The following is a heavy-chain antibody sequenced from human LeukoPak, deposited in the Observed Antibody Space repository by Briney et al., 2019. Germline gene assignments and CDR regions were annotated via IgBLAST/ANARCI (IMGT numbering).Heavy chain of an antibody. CDR1: GFTFSSYA. V-gene: IGHV3-30-3*01. J-gene: IGHJ4*02. Sequence: GGSLRLSCAASGFTFSSYAMHWVRQAPGKGLEWVAVISYDGSNKYYADSVKGRFTISRDNSKNTLYLQMNSLRAEDTAVYYCARRRTTDTAMAYFDYWGQGTLVTVSS. CDR3: ARRRTTDTAMAYFDY. D-gene: IGHD5-18*01. CDR2: ISYDGSNK.